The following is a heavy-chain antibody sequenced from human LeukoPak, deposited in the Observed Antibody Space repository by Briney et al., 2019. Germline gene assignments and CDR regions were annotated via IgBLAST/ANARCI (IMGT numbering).Heavy chain of an antibody. CDR2: IYYSGST. V-gene: IGHV4-59*01. Sequence: SETLSLTCTVSGGPISNYYWNWIRQPLGKGLEWIGYIYYSGSTNYNPSLKSRVTISVDTSKNQFSLKLSSVTAADTAVYYCARAPRYCTGCTCYYYVMDVWGKGTTVTVSS. D-gene: IGHD2-8*02. CDR3: ARAPRYCTGCTCYYYVMDV. J-gene: IGHJ6*04. CDR1: GGPISNYY.